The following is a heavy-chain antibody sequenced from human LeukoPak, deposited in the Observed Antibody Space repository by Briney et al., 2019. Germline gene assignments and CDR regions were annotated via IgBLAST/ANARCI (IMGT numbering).Heavy chain of an antibody. D-gene: IGHD4-17*01. CDR3: ARGYGDYDY. CDR2: IYYSGST. Sequence: SETLSLTRTVSGGSISSFYWSWIRQPPGKGLEWIGHIYYSGSTNYSPSLKSRVTISVDTSKNQFSLKLSSVTAADTAVYYCARGYGDYDYWGQGTLVTVSS. V-gene: IGHV4-59*08. J-gene: IGHJ4*02. CDR1: GGSISSFY.